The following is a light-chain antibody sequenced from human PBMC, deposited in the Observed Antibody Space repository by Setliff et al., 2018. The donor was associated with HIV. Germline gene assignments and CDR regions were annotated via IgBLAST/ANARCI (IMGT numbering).Light chain of an antibody. J-gene: IGLJ1*01. V-gene: IGLV1-47*01. CDR1: SSNIETHY. CDR3: AAWNDRPTGIYV. Sequence: QSALTQPPSASGAPGQTATISCSGSSSNIETHYVYWYQQFPGTAPKLLIYRNDQRPSGVPARFSGSKSGTSAALTISDLRAEDEAEYFCAAWNDRPTGIYVFGTGTKVTVL. CDR2: RND.